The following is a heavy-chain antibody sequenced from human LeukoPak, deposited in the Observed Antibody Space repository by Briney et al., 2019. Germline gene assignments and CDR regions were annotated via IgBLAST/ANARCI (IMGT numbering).Heavy chain of an antibody. Sequence: GASVTVSCKASGYIFTVYYMHWVRQAPGQGLEWMGWIYPNSGGTRYAQKFQGRVTMTRDTSISTAYMELSGLTSDDTAVFYCARDLATTSTWEFDYWGQGTLVSVSP. V-gene: IGHV1-2*02. J-gene: IGHJ4*02. CDR2: IYPNSGGT. D-gene: IGHD1-26*01. CDR1: GYIFTVYY. CDR3: ARDLATTSTWEFDY.